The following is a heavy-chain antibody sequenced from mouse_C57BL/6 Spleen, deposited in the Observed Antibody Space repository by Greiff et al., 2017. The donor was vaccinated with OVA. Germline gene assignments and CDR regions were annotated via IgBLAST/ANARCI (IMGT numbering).Heavy chain of an antibody. CDR3: ARKPYSNYGYSMDY. CDR2: INPYNGDT. D-gene: IGHD2-5*01. V-gene: IGHV1-20*01. CDR1: GYSFTGYF. J-gene: IGHJ4*01. Sequence: VQLKESGPELVKPGDSVKISCKASGYSFTGYFMNWVMQSHGKSLEWIGRINPYNGDTFYNQKFKGKATLTVDKSSSTAHMELRSLTSEDSAFYYCARKPYSNYGYSMDYWGQGTSVTVSS.